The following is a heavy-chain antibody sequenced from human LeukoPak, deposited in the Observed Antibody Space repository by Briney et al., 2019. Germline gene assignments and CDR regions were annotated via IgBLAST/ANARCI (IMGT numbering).Heavy chain of an antibody. CDR3: ARHGIFVWGNYRSFDL. CDR1: GGSFSGYF. Sequence: SETLSLTCAVYGGSFSGYFWSWIRQPPGKGLEWIGEINHSGSTNYNPSLESRVSISIDTSKNQFSLELSSVTAADTAVYYCARHGIFVWGNYRSFDLWGRGTLVTVSS. J-gene: IGHJ2*01. D-gene: IGHD3-16*02. CDR2: INHSGST. V-gene: IGHV4-34*01.